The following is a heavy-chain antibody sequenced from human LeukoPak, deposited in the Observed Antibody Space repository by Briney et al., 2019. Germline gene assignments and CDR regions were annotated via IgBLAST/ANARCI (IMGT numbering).Heavy chain of an antibody. D-gene: IGHD2-2*01. CDR2: ISSSSSYI. V-gene: IGHV3-21*01. J-gene: IGHJ4*02. Sequence: GGSLRLSCAASGFTFSSYSMNWVRQAPGKGLEWVSSISSSSSYIYYADSVKGRSTISRDNAKNSLYLQMNSLRAEDTAVYYCASWGGLVPAAPYNDYWGQGTLVTVSS. CDR3: ASWGGLVPAAPYNDY. CDR1: GFTFSSYS.